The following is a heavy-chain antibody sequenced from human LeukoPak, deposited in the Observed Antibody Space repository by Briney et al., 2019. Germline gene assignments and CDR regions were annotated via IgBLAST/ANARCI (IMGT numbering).Heavy chain of an antibody. CDR3: AKRIVVVVAATYY. D-gene: IGHD2-15*01. CDR1: GFTFSSYG. Sequence: GGSLRLFCAASGFTFSSYGMHWVRQAPGKGLEWVAFIWYDGSNKYYADSVKGRFTISRDNSKNTLYLRMNSLRAEDTAIYYCAKRIVVVVAATYYWGQGTLVTVSS. CDR2: IWYDGSNK. V-gene: IGHV3-30*02. J-gene: IGHJ4*02.